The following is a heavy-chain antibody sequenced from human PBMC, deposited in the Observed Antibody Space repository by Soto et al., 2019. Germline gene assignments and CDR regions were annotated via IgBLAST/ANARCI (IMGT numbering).Heavy chain of an antibody. CDR1: GFTFSTSA. V-gene: IGHV3-23*01. CDR2: ISGSGGRT. J-gene: IGHJ4*02. D-gene: IGHD6-19*01. CDR3: AKDQQWEVPHYFDY. Sequence: EVQLLESGGDLVQPGGSLRLSCAASGFTFSTSAMTWVRQAPGKGLEWVSTISGSGGRTYHAASVKGRFTISRDNSKNTLYLQMNSLRAEDTAVYYCAKDQQWEVPHYFDYWGQGTLVTVSS.